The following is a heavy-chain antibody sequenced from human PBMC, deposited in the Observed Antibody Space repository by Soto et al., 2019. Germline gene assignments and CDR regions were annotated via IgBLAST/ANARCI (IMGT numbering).Heavy chain of an antibody. J-gene: IGHJ4*01. D-gene: IGHD2-2*01. CDR1: GFTFSSYS. CDR2: ISSSSSTI. Sequence: GGSLRLSCAASGFTFSSYSMNWVRQAPGKGLEWVSYISSSSSTIYYADSVKGRFTISRDNAKNILYLQMNSLRAEDTAIYYCAKDSHWAIISPTHDYWGHGTLVTVSS. CDR3: AKDSHWAIISPTHDY. V-gene: IGHV3-48*01.